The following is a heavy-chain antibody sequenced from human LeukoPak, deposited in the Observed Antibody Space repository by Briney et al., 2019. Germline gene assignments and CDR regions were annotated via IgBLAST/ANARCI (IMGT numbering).Heavy chain of an antibody. J-gene: IGHJ6*03. Sequence: PSETLSLICPVSGSSISSSSDYWGWIRQPPGKGLEWIGSIYYSGSTYYNPSLESRVTISVDTSENQFSLKLSSVTAADTAVYFCARDGGYSNPYYYYYYYLDVWGKGTTVTVSS. D-gene: IGHD4-11*01. CDR1: GSSISSSSDY. CDR3: ARDGGYSNPYYYYYYYLDV. CDR2: IYYSGST. V-gene: IGHV4-39*07.